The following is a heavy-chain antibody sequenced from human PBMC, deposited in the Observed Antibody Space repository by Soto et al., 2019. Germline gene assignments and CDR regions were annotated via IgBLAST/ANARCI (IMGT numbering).Heavy chain of an antibody. CDR3: ARGATVTPYYYYYYMDV. CDR1: GGSISSGGYY. J-gene: IGHJ6*03. CDR2: IYYSGST. D-gene: IGHD4-4*01. V-gene: IGHV4-31*03. Sequence: SETLSLTCTVSGGSISSGGYYWSWIRQHPGKGLEWIGYIYYSGSTYYNPSLKSRVTISVDTSKNQFSLKLSSVTAADTAVYYCARGATVTPYYYYYYMDVWGKGTTVTVSS.